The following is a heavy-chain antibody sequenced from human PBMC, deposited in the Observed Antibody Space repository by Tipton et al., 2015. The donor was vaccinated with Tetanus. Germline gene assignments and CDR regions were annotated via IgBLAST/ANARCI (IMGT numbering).Heavy chain of an antibody. J-gene: IGHJ4*02. CDR2: IKQDGSEK. Sequence: SLRLSCAASGFTFSSYWMSWVRQAPGKGLEWVANIKQDGSEKYYADSVKGRFTISRDNAKNSLFLQVNSLRAEDTAVYYCARELDSGSYGGYFDYWGQGTLVTVSS. CDR3: ARELDSGSYGGYFDY. V-gene: IGHV3-7*01. CDR1: GFTFSSYW. D-gene: IGHD1-26*01.